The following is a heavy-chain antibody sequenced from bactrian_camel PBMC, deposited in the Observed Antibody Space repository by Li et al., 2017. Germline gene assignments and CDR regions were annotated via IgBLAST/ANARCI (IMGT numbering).Heavy chain of an antibody. Sequence: HVQLVESGGGSVQAGGSLRLSCVASGYTYSSGCMAWFRRVPGKEREGVQAIDNDGRTRYGKIDSVKGRFTISKGTVPHTLYLQMDNLKPEGSAMYYCAAPAFNRPGGVCDIRYTMDIWGKGTQVTVS. CDR1: GYTYSSGC. V-gene: IGHV3S26*01. J-gene: IGHJ7*01. D-gene: IGHD7*01. CDR2: IDNDGRT.